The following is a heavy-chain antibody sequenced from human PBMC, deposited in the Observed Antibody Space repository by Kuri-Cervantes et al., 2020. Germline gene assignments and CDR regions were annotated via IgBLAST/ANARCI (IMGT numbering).Heavy chain of an antibody. CDR1: GFTFSSYD. D-gene: IGHD6-19*01. V-gene: IGHV3-13*01. J-gene: IGHJ2*01. CDR2: IGTAGDT. Sequence: GGSLRLSCAASGFTFSSYDMHWVRQPPGKGLEWVSVIGTAGDTYYPGSVKGRFTISRENAKNSLYLQMNSLRAGDTAVYYCASGSSIAVAGRLLGYFDLWGRGTLVTVSS. CDR3: ASGSSIAVAGRLLGYFDL.